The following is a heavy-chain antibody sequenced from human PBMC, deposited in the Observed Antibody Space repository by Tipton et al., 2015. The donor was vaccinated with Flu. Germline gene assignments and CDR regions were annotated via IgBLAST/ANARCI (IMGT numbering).Heavy chain of an antibody. CDR3: ATTTYYYGSGSHDY. D-gene: IGHD3-10*01. CDR2: ISHSGST. J-gene: IGHJ4*02. CDR1: GGSIGRYY. Sequence: TLSLTCTVSGGSIGRYYWGWIRQPPGKGLEWIGSISHSGSTYYNPSLKSRVTISVDTFKNQFSLKLSSVTAADTAVYYCATTTYYYGSGSHDYWGQGTLVTVSS. V-gene: IGHV4-38-2*02.